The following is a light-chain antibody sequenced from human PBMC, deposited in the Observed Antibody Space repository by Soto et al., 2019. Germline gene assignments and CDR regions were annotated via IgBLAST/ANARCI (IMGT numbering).Light chain of an antibody. CDR2: DAS. V-gene: IGKV1-5*01. Sequence: DIQMTQSPSTLSASVGDKVTITCPLSESVSSWLAWYQQKPGKAPKLLIYDASSLESGVPSRFSGSGSGTEFTLTISSLQPDDFATYYCQHYNSYSRLTFGGGTKVDIK. CDR3: QHYNSYSRLT. J-gene: IGKJ4*01. CDR1: ESVSSW.